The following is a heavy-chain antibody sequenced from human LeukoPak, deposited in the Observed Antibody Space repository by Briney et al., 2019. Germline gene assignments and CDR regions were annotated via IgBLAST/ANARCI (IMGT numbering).Heavy chain of an antibody. CDR2: LYSAGST. V-gene: IGHV3-53*01. D-gene: IGHD3-10*01. CDR1: GFTVSSNY. Sequence: GGSLRLSCAASGFTVSSNYMSWVRQAPGKGLEWVSILYSAGSTYYADSVRGRFTISRDSSKNTVCLQMNSPRAEDTAVYYCASGGMGARKYYSDPFHHWGQGTLVTVSS. CDR3: ASGGMGARKYYSDPFHH. J-gene: IGHJ4*02.